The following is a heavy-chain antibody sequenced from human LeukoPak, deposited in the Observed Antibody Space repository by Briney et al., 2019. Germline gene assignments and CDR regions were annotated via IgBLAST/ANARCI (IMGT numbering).Heavy chain of an antibody. CDR3: ASQEEQQLTFDY. Sequence: GGSLRLSCAASGFTVSSNYMSWVRQAPGKGVEWVSVIYSGGSTYYADSVKGRFTISRDNSKNTLYLQMNSLRAEDTAVYYCASQEEQQLTFDYWGQGTLVTVSS. J-gene: IGHJ4*02. V-gene: IGHV3-66*02. CDR2: IYSGGST. D-gene: IGHD6-13*01. CDR1: GFTVSSNY.